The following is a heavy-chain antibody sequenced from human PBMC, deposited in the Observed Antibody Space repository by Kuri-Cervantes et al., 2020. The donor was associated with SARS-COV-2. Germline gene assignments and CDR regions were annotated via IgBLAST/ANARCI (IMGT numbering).Heavy chain of an antibody. D-gene: IGHD1-26*01. CDR3: ARVSWGEWELRGHDAFDI. CDR1: GGSISSYY. V-gene: IGHV4-59*12. J-gene: IGHJ3*02. Sequence: SETLSLTCTVPGGSISSYYWSWIRQPPGQGLEWLGYIYYSGSTKYNPSLESRVTISLDTSRNQFSLKLSSVTAADSAVYYCARVSWGEWELRGHDAFDIWGQGTMVTVSS. CDR2: IYYSGST.